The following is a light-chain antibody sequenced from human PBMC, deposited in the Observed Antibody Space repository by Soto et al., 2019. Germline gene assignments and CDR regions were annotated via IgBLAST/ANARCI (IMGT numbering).Light chain of an antibody. CDR2: EGS. CDR1: SSDVGSYNL. V-gene: IGLV2-23*01. CDR3: CSYAGSNTFV. J-gene: IGLJ1*01. Sequence: QSVLTQPASVSGSPGQSITISCTGTSSDVGSYNLASWYQHHPGKAPKLMIYEGSKRPSGVSNRFSGSKSGNTASLTISGLQAEDEADYFCCSYAGSNTFVFGTGTKVTVL.